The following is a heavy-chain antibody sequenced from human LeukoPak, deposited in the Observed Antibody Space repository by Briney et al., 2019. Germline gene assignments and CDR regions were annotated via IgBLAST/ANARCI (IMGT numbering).Heavy chain of an antibody. V-gene: IGHV3-21*01. J-gene: IGHJ4*02. CDR2: ISSSGTFI. CDR3: ARDQGSYTDYEVDY. Sequence: GRSLRLSCVTSGFSFNRYSMNWVRQAPGKGLEWVSLISSSGTFIYYEDSVKGRFIITRDNAKKSLFLQLTSLRPEDTGVYYCARDQGSYTDYEVDYWGQGTLVTVSS. CDR1: GFSFNRYS. D-gene: IGHD5-12*01.